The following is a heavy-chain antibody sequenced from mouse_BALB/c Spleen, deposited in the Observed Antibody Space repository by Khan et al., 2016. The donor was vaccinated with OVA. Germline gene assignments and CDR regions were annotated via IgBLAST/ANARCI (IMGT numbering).Heavy chain of an antibody. J-gene: IGHJ2*01. Sequence: EVQLQQSGPELEKPGASVKISCKASGYSFTGYNMNWVKQSNGKSLEWIGNIDPYYGGATYNQKFKGKATLTVDKSSSTAYMQLKILTSEDSAVYYCTRGYGNYVRYYFDYWGQGTTLTVSS. CDR1: GYSFTGYN. V-gene: IGHV1-39*01. CDR3: TRGYGNYVRYYFDY. D-gene: IGHD2-10*02. CDR2: IDPYYGGA.